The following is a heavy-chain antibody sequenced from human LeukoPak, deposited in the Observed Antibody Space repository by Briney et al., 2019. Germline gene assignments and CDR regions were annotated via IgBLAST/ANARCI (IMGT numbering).Heavy chain of an antibody. CDR3: ARVKSGSYSSWFDP. D-gene: IGHD1-26*01. Sequence: APVKVSCKASGYTFTSYDINWVRQATGQGLEWMGWTNPNSGNTGYAQKFQGRVTMTRNTSISTAYMELSSLRSEDTAVYYCARVKSGSYSSWFDPWGQGTLVTVSS. V-gene: IGHV1-8*01. CDR1: GYTFTSYD. CDR2: TNPNSGNT. J-gene: IGHJ5*02.